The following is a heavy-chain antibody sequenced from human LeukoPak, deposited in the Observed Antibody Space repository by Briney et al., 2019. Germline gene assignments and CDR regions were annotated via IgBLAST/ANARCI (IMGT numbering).Heavy chain of an antibody. CDR1: GFSLSDSH. Sequence: GGSRRLSCAASGFSLSDSHMHWVRQAPGKGLEWVGHIRSRRDNYATAYGVSLQGRFTITRDDSNNMTYLQMNSLTADDTAVYYCSSQSVSCHDFWGQGTLVTVSS. V-gene: IGHV3-73*01. J-gene: IGHJ4*02. CDR3: SSQSVSCHDF. D-gene: IGHD2-2*01. CDR2: IRSRRDNYAT.